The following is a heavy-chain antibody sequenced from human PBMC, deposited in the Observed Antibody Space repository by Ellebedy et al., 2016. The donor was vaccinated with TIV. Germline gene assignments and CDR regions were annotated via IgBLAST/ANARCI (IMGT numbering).Heavy chain of an antibody. Sequence: GESLKISCAASGFTFTFYGMNLVRHAPGKGLEWVAVTWFDGNDKYYAESVKGRFTISRDNSKNTLYLQMNSLRAEDTAVYYCARDSGSANFDLWGRGTLLTVSS. CDR1: GFTFTFYG. CDR2: TWFDGNDK. J-gene: IGHJ2*01. D-gene: IGHD3-10*01. CDR3: ARDSGSANFDL. V-gene: IGHV3-33*01.